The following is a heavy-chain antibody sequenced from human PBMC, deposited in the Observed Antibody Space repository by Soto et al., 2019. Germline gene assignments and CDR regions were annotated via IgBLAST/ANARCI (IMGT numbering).Heavy chain of an antibody. D-gene: IGHD1-26*01. CDR1: GGTFSSYA. J-gene: IGHJ3*02. Sequence: ASVKVSCKASGGTFSSYAISWVRQAPGQGLEWMGGIIPYNGKTNYAQKFQGRVTMTTDTSTSTAYMELRSLRSDDTAVYYCARVYPSGSYYSDAFDIWGQGTMVTVSS. V-gene: IGHV1-18*01. CDR2: IIPYNGKT. CDR3: ARVYPSGSYYSDAFDI.